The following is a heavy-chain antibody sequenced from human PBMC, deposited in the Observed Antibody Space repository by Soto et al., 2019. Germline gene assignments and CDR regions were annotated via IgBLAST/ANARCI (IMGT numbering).Heavy chain of an antibody. CDR1: GFTFSNAW. J-gene: IGHJ5*02. D-gene: IGHD3-10*01. Sequence: GGSLRLSCAASGFTFSNAWMSWVRQAPGKGLEWVGRIKSKTDGGTTDYAAPVKGRFTISRDDSKNTLYLQMNSLKTEDTAVYYCTTENTMVRGVINWFDPWGQGTLVTVSS. CDR2: IKSKTDGGTT. V-gene: IGHV3-15*01. CDR3: TTENTMVRGVINWFDP.